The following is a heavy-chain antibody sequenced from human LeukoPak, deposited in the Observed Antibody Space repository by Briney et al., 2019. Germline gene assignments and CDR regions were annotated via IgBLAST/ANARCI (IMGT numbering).Heavy chain of an antibody. CDR3: ARGVQNFDY. J-gene: IGHJ4*02. CDR2: IYYSGST. D-gene: IGHD3-16*01. CDR1: GGSISRYY. V-gene: IGHV4-59*01. Sequence: SETLSLTCTVSGGSISRYYWSWIRQPPGKGLEWIGYIYYSGSTNYNPSLKSRVTISVDTSKNQFSLKLSSVTAADTAVYYCARGVQNFDYWGQGTLITVSS.